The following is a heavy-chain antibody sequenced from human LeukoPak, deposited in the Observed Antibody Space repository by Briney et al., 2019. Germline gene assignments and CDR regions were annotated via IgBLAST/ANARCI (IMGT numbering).Heavy chain of an antibody. Sequence: SETLSLTCAVYGGSFSGYYWSWIRQPPGKGLEWIGEINHSGSTNYNPSLKSRVTISVDTSKNQFSLKLSSVTAADTAVYYCARDQASYCSGGSCSPGDAFDIWGQGTMVTVSS. V-gene: IGHV4-34*01. D-gene: IGHD2-15*01. CDR1: GGSFSGYY. J-gene: IGHJ3*02. CDR2: INHSGST. CDR3: ARDQASYCSGGSCSPGDAFDI.